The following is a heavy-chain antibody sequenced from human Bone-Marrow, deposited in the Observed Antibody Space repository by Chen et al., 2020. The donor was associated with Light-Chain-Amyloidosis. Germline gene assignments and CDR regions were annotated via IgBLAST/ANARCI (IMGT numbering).Heavy chain of an antibody. J-gene: IGHJ4*02. CDR2: IVGLTDAI. CDR3: ARDSGESAADDL. Sequence: VRLVESGGGLVQPGGSLRLSCAASGFTFSGYSMNWVRQTPGKGLEWVSYIVGLTDAIFYANSVRGRFTISRDNAKRSLYLQMNSLRVEDTAVYYCARDSGESAADDLWGQGTLVTVSP. V-gene: IGHV3-48*01. D-gene: IGHD6-13*01. CDR1: GFTFSGYS.